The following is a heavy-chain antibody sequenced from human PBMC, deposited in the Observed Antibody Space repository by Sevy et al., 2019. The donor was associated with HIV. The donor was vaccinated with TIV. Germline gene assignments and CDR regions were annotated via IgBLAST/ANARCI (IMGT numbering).Heavy chain of an antibody. CDR3: ARQKYGGRFFYYYGMDV. J-gene: IGHJ6*02. D-gene: IGHD3-3*01. CDR1: GYSFTSYW. V-gene: IGHV5-51*01. CDR2: IYPGDSDT. Sequence: GESLKISCKGSGYSFTSYWIVWVRQMPGKGLEWMGIIYPGDSDTRYSPSFQGQDTISADKSISTAYLRWSSLKASDTAMYYCARQKYGGRFFYYYGMDVWGQGTTVTVSS.